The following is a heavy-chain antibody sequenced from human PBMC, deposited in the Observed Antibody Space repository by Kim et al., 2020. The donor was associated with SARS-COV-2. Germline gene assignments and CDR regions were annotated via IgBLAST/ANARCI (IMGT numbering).Heavy chain of an antibody. J-gene: IGHJ3*02. V-gene: IGHV3-48*02. D-gene: IGHD3-16*01. CDR2: ITKSSTTI. Sequence: GGSLRLSCATSGFTFSAYDMNWVRRAPGKGLEWLSFITKSSTTIYYANSVKGRFTISRDNTKNSLYLQMNSLRDEDTALYYCVRDRMGGAFDIWGQGTMDTVSS. CDR1: GFTFSAYD. CDR3: VRDRMGGAFDI.